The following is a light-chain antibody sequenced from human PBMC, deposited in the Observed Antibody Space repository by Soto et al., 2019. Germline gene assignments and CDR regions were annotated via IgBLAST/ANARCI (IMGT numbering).Light chain of an antibody. V-gene: IGKV1-5*03. CDR1: QSINSW. CDR2: KAS. J-gene: IGKJ1*01. CDR3: QQYNTYWT. Sequence: DIQMTQSPSTLSASVGDRVTITCRASQSINSWLAWYQQKPGKAPKVLIYKASDLESGVPSRFSGSGSGTEFTLTISSLQPDDFATYYCQQYNTYWTVGQGTKVEIK.